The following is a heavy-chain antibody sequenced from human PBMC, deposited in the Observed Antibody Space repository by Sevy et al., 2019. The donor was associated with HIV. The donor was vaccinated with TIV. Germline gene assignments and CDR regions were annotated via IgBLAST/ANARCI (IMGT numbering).Heavy chain of an antibody. CDR1: GFTFGDYA. V-gene: IGHV3-49*03. Sequence: GGCLRLSCTGSGFTFGDYAMSWFRQAPGKGLQWVGFIRSKVYGGTTEYAASVKGRFTISRDDSNNIAHLQMNSLKTEDTAVYFCGRCYGQPTHRGFGYWGQGTLVTVSS. D-gene: IGHD2-15*01. CDR3: GRCYGQPTHRGFGY. J-gene: IGHJ4*02. CDR2: IRSKVYGGTT.